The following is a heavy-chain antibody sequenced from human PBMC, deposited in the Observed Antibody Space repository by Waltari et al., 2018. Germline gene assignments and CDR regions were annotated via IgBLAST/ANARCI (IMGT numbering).Heavy chain of an antibody. CDR1: GFSVGDYI. CDR2: INGDGDKA. Sequence: ARLEESGGGSVQVGGSLRLSCRVSGFSVGDYIFPWLLPVPAQGLEWVALINGDGDKAFSADSVKGRFTISNDKRTNSLFLQMDSLRRDDTGFYFCAKQLYCGDNCYGNYFDYLGQGTLVTVSS. D-gene: IGHD2-21*01. V-gene: IGHV3-43*01. CDR3: AKQLYCGDNCYGNYFDY. J-gene: IGHJ4*02.